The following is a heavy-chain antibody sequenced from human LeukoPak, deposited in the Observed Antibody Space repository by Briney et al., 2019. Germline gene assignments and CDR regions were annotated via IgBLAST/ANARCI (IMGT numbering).Heavy chain of an antibody. Sequence: ASVKVSCKASGYTFTSYDINWVRQATGQGLEWMGWMNPNSGNTGYAQKFQGRVTMTRNTSISTAYMELSSLRSEDTAVYYCARVAKMDYYYYGMDVWGQGTTVTVSS. V-gene: IGHV1-8*01. J-gene: IGHJ6*02. D-gene: IGHD5-12*01. CDR2: MNPNSGNT. CDR1: GYTFTSYD. CDR3: ARVAKMDYYYYGMDV.